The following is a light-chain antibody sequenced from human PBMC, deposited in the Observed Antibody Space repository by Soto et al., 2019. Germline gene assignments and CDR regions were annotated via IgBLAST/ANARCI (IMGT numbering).Light chain of an antibody. Sequence: QSVLTQPASVSGSPGQSITISCTGTSSDVGDYNYVSWYQHHPGKAPKLMIYEVSNRPSGVSNRFSGSKSGNTASLTISGLQDEDDADYCCRSYRSSTPLVFGGGTKLTVL. CDR2: EVS. CDR3: RSYRSSTPLV. CDR1: SSDVGDYNY. J-gene: IGLJ2*01. V-gene: IGLV2-14*01.